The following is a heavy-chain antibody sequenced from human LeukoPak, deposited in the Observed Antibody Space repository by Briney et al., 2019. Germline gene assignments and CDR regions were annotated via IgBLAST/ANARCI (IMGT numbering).Heavy chain of an antibody. V-gene: IGHV3-43*02. CDR2: ISGDGGST. D-gene: IGHD2-2*01. CDR1: GFTFDDYA. J-gene: IGHJ4*02. Sequence: GESLRLSCAASGFTFDDYAMHWVRQAPGKGLEWVSLISGDGGSTYYADSVKGRFTISRDNSKNSLYLQMNSLRTEDTALYYCAKDTVYSLRYCSSTSCPLIDYWGQGILVTVSS. CDR3: AKDTVYSLRYCSSTSCPLIDY.